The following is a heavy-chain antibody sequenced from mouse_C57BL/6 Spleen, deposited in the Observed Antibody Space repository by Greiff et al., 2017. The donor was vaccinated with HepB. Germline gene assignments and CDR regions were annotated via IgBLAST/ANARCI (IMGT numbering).Heavy chain of an antibody. Sequence: VQLQQSGAELVKPGASVKISCKASGYAFSSYWMNWVKQRPGKGLEWIGQIYPGDGDTNYNGKFKGKATLTADKSSSTAYMQLSSLTSEDSAVYFCATSTAQVYYFDYWGQGTTLTVSS. J-gene: IGHJ2*01. CDR2: IYPGDGDT. V-gene: IGHV1-80*01. D-gene: IGHD3-2*02. CDR1: GYAFSSYW. CDR3: ATSTAQVYYFDY.